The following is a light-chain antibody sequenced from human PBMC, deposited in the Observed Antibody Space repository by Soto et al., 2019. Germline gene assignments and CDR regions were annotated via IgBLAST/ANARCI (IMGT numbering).Light chain of an antibody. CDR3: QQRGA. Sequence: EVVLTQSPATLSLSPGERATLSCRASQSVDSSLAWYQQKVGQAPRLLIYAASNRATGIPGRFSGSGSGTDFTLTISSLEPEYFAVYYCQQRGAFGQGTKVEI. CDR2: AAS. CDR1: QSVDSS. J-gene: IGKJ2*01. V-gene: IGKV3-11*01.